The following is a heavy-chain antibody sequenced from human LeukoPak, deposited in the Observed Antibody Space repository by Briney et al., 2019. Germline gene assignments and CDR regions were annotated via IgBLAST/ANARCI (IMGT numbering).Heavy chain of an antibody. Sequence: SETLSLTCAVYGGSFSGYYWSWIRQPPGKGLEWIGEIHHSGSTNYNPSLKSRVTISVDTSKNQFSLKLSSVTAADTAVYYCARGALVVVPAGRRVWRDAFDIWGQGTMVTVSS. CDR2: IHHSGST. V-gene: IGHV4-34*01. D-gene: IGHD2-2*01. CDR1: GGSFSGYY. CDR3: ARGALVVVPAGRRVWRDAFDI. J-gene: IGHJ3*02.